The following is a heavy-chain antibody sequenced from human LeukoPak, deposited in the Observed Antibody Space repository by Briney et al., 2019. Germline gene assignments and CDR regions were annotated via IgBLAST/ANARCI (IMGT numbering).Heavy chain of an antibody. CDR2: INWNGGST. V-gene: IGHV3-20*04. Sequence: QAGGSLRLSCAASGFTFDDYGMSWVRQAPGKGLEWVSGINWNGGSTGYADSVKGRFTISRDNAKNSLYLQMNSLRAEDTALYYRARVTSSGWYRNYFDYWGQGTLVTVSS. D-gene: IGHD6-19*01. CDR3: ARVTSSGWYRNYFDY. J-gene: IGHJ4*02. CDR1: GFTFDDYG.